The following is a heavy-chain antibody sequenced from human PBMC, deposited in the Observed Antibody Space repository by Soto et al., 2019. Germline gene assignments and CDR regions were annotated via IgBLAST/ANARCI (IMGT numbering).Heavy chain of an antibody. D-gene: IGHD6-13*01. CDR1: GGSISRSGYY. V-gene: IGHV4-39*07. CDR3: ARLSGSWQSWFDP. Sequence: SEALSLTCTVSGGSISRSGYYWGWIRQHPGKGLEWVGSIYRSGNTYYNPSLKSRVTILVDTSKNQFSLKVSSVTAAATAVYYCARLSGSWQSWFDPWGHGSLGIVS. J-gene: IGHJ5*02. CDR2: IYRSGNT.